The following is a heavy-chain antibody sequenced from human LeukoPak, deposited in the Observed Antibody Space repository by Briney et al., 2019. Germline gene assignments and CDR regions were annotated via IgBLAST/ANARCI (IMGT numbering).Heavy chain of an antibody. V-gene: IGHV3-23*01. CDR1: GVTLGTYA. CDR2: TSGSGGST. CDR3: AKDRGGNSRAFDY. Sequence: GGSLRLSCAASGVTLGTYAMSWVRQAPGKGLEWVSATSGSGGSTYYADSVKGRFTISRDNSKNTLYLQMNSLRAEDTAVYYCAKDRGGNSRAFDYWGQGTLVTVSS. D-gene: IGHD4-23*01. J-gene: IGHJ4*02.